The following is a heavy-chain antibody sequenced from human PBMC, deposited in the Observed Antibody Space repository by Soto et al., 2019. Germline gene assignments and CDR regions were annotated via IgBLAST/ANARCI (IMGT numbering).Heavy chain of an antibody. CDR2: IDPSDSYT. CDR1: GYSFTSYW. Sequence: GESLKLSCKGSGYSFTSYWISWVRQMPGKGLEWMGRIDPSDSYTNYSPSFQGHVTISADKSISTAYLQWSSLKASDTAMYYCARVAGVLRFLEWFPFDPWGQGTLVTVS. V-gene: IGHV5-10-1*01. D-gene: IGHD3-3*01. J-gene: IGHJ5*02. CDR3: ARVAGVLRFLEWFPFDP.